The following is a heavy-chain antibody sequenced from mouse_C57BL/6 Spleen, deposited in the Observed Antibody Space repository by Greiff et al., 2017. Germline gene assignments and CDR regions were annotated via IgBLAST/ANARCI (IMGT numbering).Heavy chain of an antibody. CDR3: ARGDYGSSGVDY. J-gene: IGHJ2*01. V-gene: IGHV1-80*01. D-gene: IGHD1-1*01. Sequence: QVQLKESGAELVKPGASVKISCKASGYAFSSYWMNWVKQRPGKGLEWIGQIYPGDGDTNYNGKFKGKATLTADKSSSTAYMQLSSLTSEDSAVYFCARGDYGSSGVDYWGQGTTLTVSS. CDR2: IYPGDGDT. CDR1: GYAFSSYW.